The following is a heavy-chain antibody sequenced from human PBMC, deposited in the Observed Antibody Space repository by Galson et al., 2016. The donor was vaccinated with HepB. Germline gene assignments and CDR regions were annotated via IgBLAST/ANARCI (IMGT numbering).Heavy chain of an antibody. CDR1: GFTFRSFA. D-gene: IGHD5-12*01. Sequence: SLRLSCAAFGFTFRSFAIHWVRQTPGKGLEWVAVLSYDGRSEKYADSVRGRFTVSRDTSRDTLYLHLNSLRPEDTGIYYCARPRYSGSAAIGTFDYWGQGTLVTVSS. CDR2: LSYDGRSE. J-gene: IGHJ4*02. V-gene: IGHV3-30*04. CDR3: ARPRYSGSAAIGTFDY.